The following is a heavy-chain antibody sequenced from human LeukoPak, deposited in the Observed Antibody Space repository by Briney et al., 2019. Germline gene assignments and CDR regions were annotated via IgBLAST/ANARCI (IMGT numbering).Heavy chain of an antibody. CDR1: GFTFSSNS. CDR3: ARGGIAAAGAYFDY. V-gene: IGHV3-21*01. Sequence: NPGGSLRLSCAASGFTFSSNSMNWLRQAPGQGLEWVSSISSSSSYIYYADSVKGRFTISRDNAKNSLYLQMNSLRAEDTAVYYCARGGIAAAGAYFDYWGQGTLVTVSS. J-gene: IGHJ4*02. D-gene: IGHD6-13*01. CDR2: ISSSSSYI.